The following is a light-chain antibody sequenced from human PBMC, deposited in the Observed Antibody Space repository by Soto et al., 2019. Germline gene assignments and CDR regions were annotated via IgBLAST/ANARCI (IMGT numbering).Light chain of an antibody. V-gene: IGKV2-28*01. J-gene: IGKJ5*01. Sequence: DIVMTQSPLSLPVTPGEPASISCRSSQSLLHSNGYNYLDWYLQKPGQSPQLLIYLGSNRSSGVADRFSGSGSGTDFTLKISRVEAEDVGVYYCMQALQTPKAITLGQGTRLEIK. CDR3: MQALQTPKAIT. CDR2: LGS. CDR1: QSLLHSNGYNY.